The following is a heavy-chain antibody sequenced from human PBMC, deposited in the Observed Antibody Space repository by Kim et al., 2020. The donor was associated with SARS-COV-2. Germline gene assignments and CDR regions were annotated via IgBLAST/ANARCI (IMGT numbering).Heavy chain of an antibody. Sequence: RYSPSFQGQVTISADRSISTAYLQWSSLKASDTAMYYCARRGYFDWYFDLWGRGTLVTVSS. V-gene: IGHV5-51*01. CDR3: ARRGYFDWYFDL. D-gene: IGHD3-9*01. J-gene: IGHJ2*01.